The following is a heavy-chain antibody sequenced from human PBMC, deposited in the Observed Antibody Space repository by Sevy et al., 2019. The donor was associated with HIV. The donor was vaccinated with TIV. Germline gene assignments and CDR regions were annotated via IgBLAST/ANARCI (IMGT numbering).Heavy chain of an antibody. J-gene: IGHJ6*02. CDR3: ARDPSGNYLTPHYRDYYGLDV. CDR1: GYTFSSHD. V-gene: IGHV1-8*01. CDR2: MNPNNGNT. Sequence: ASVKVACKTSGYTFSSHDINWVRQPPGQGLEWMGWMNPNNGNTGYVQKFQDRVTMTRDSSIATAYMELRGLTSDDTAVYYCARDPSGNYLTPHYRDYYGLDVWGQGTAVTVSS. D-gene: IGHD1-7*01.